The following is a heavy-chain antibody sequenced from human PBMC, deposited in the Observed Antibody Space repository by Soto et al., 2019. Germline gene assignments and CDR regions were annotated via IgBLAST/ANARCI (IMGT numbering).Heavy chain of an antibody. CDR1: GFTFSSSG. CDR2: ISYDGGNK. J-gene: IGHJ4*02. D-gene: IGHD6-19*01. Sequence: QVQLVESGGGVVQPGRSLRLSCAASGFTFSSSGIDWVRQAPGKGLEWVAVISYDGGNKYYVDSVKGRFTISRDNSKNTLYLQMNSLRAEDTAVYYCATDFSGWYGSSEYGFWGQGTLVTVSS. CDR3: ATDFSGWYGSSEYGF. V-gene: IGHV3-30*03.